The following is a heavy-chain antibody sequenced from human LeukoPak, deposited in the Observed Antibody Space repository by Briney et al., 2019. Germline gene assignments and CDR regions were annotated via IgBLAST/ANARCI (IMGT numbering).Heavy chain of an antibody. CDR2: ISGSGGST. CDR3: AKEAQGCSITSCYFDS. D-gene: IGHD2-2*01. CDR1: GFTFSSYA. J-gene: IGHJ4*02. V-gene: IGHV3-23*01. Sequence: GGSLRLSCAASGFTFSSYAMSWVRQAPGKGLEWVSAISGSGGSTYYADSVKGRFAISRDNSKNTLYLQMNSLRAEDTAVYYCAKEAQGCSITSCYFDSWGQGTLVTVSS.